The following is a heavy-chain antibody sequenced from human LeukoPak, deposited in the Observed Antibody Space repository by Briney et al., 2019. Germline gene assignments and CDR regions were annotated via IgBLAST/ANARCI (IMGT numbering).Heavy chain of an antibody. J-gene: IGHJ4*02. V-gene: IGHV3-48*03. CDR2: ISSSGSTI. CDR3: ARDLNWETY. CDR1: GFTFSSYE. Sequence: PGGSLRLSCAASGFTFSSYEMNWVRQAPGKGLERVSDISSSGSTIYYADSVKGRFTISRDNAKNSLYLQMNSLRAEDTAVYYCARDLNWETYWGQGTLVTVSS. D-gene: IGHD1-1*01.